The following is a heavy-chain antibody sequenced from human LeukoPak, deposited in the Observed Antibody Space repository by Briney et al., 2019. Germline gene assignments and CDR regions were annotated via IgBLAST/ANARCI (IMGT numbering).Heavy chain of an antibody. J-gene: IGHJ4*02. CDR3: ARDGVAPGLYFDY. D-gene: IGHD2-15*01. CDR1: GFTFSSYW. CDR2: IKQDGSEK. V-gene: IGHV3-7*01. Sequence: GGSLRLSCAASGFTFSSYWMNWVRQAPGKGLEWVASIKQDGSEKYSVDSVSGRFTISRDNAKNSLYLQMNSLRAEDTAVYYCARDGVAPGLYFDYWGQGTLVTVSS.